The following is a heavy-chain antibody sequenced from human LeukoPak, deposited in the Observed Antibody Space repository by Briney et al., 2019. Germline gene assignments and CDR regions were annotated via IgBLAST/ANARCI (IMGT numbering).Heavy chain of an antibody. CDR3: ARSSGYCSSTSCYGGAFDI. CDR1: GGSFSGYY. D-gene: IGHD2-2*01. J-gene: IGHJ3*02. Sequence: ASETLSLTCAVYGGSFSGYYWSWIRQPPGKGLEWIGEINDSGSTNYNPSLKSRVTISVDTSKNQFSLKLTSVTAADTAVYYCARSSGYCSSTSCYGGAFDIWGQGTMVTVSS. V-gene: IGHV4-34*01. CDR2: INDSGST.